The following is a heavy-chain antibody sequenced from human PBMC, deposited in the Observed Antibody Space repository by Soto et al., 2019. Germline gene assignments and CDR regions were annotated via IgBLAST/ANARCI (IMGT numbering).Heavy chain of an antibody. J-gene: IGHJ3*02. V-gene: IGHV3-21*01. CDR2: ISSSGSYI. D-gene: IGHD1-1*01. Sequence: GGSLRLSCAASGFTFSSYSMNWVRQAPGKGLEWVSSISSSGSYIYYADSVKGRFTISRDNAKNSLYLQMNSLRAEDTAVYYCARERDPLQDHDAFDIWGQGTMVTVSS. CDR1: GFTFSSYS. CDR3: ARERDPLQDHDAFDI.